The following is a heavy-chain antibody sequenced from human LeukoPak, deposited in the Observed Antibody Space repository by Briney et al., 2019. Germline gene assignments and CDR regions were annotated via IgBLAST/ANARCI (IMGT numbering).Heavy chain of an antibody. Sequence: SGGPLRLSCTASGFTFNTYWMAWVRQAPGKGLEWVANIRQDGRQIYYVDSVKGRFTISRDNARNSLYLQMNSLRAEDTAVYYCARDVNGALDYWGQGILVTVSS. V-gene: IGHV3-7*04. CDR2: IRQDGRQI. CDR1: GFTFNTYW. D-gene: IGHD2-8*01. CDR3: ARDVNGALDY. J-gene: IGHJ4*02.